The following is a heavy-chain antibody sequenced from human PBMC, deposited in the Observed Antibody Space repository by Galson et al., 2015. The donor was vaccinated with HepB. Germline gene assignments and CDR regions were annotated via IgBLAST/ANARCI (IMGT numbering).Heavy chain of an antibody. D-gene: IGHD3-10*01. Sequence: SLRLSCAASGFTFSSYAMSWVRQAPGKGLEWVSAISGSGGSTYYADSVKGRFTISRDNSKNTLYLQMNSLRAEDTAVYYCATHQPSNYYGSGSYSKQPFDYWGQGTLVTVSS. CDR2: ISGSGGST. CDR1: GFTFSSYA. V-gene: IGHV3-23*01. J-gene: IGHJ4*02. CDR3: ATHQPSNYYGSGSYSKQPFDY.